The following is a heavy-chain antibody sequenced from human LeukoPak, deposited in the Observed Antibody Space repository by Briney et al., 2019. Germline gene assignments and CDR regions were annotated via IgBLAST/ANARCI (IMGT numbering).Heavy chain of an antibody. J-gene: IGHJ4*02. CDR2: INHSGST. V-gene: IGHV4-34*01. Sequence: SETLSLTCAVSGGSFSGYYWSWIRQPPGKGLEWIGEINHSGSTNYNPSLKSRVTISVDTSKNQFSLKLSSVTAADTAVYYCARDEGNWGQGTLVTVSS. D-gene: IGHD3-10*01. CDR3: ARDEGN. CDR1: GGSFSGYY.